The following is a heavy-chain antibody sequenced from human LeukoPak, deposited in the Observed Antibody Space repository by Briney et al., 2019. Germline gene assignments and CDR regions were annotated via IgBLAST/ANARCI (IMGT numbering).Heavy chain of an antibody. Sequence: SVKVSCKASGGTFSNYAINWVRQAPGQGLEWMGGIIPIFGTANYAQKFQGRVTITADESTSIAYMELSSLRSEDTAVYYCARHRVPAAITTPFDYWGQGTLVTVSS. CDR3: ARHRVPAAITTPFDY. J-gene: IGHJ4*02. V-gene: IGHV1-69*13. CDR2: IIPIFGTA. D-gene: IGHD2-2*01. CDR1: GGTFSNYA.